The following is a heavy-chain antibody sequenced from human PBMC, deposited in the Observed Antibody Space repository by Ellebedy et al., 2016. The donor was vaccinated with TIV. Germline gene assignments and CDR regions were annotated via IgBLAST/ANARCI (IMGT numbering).Heavy chain of an antibody. Sequence: MPSETLSLTCTVSGGSISSYYWSWIRQPPGKGLEWIGYIYYSGSTNYNPSLKSRVTISVDTSKNQFSLKLSSVTAADTAVYYCARESRVGYCSGGSCYLEGQYFDLWGRGTLVTVSS. J-gene: IGHJ2*01. D-gene: IGHD2-15*01. CDR3: ARESRVGYCSGGSCYLEGQYFDL. CDR2: IYYSGST. CDR1: GGSISSYY. V-gene: IGHV4-59*01.